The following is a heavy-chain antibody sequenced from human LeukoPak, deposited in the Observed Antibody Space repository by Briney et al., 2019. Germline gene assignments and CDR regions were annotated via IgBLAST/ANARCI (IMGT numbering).Heavy chain of an antibody. D-gene: IGHD3-9*01. CDR1: GFSLTTSGVG. CDR3: VHSNILTLGGIDS. V-gene: IGHV2-5*02. J-gene: IGHJ4*02. Sequence: SGPTLVKPTQTLTLTCTFSGFSLTTSGVGVGWICQPPGKALEWLGLIYWDDDVRYNPSLKRRLTITKDTSKNQVVLTVTNMDPVDTATYYCVHSNILTLGGIDSWGQGTLVTVSS. CDR2: IYWDDDV.